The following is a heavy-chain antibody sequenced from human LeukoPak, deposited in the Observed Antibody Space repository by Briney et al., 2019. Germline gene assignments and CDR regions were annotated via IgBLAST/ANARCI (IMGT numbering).Heavy chain of an antibody. Sequence: PSETLSLTCAVYGGSFSGYYWSWIRQPPGKGLEWIGEISHSGSTNYNPSLRSRVTISVDTSKNQFSLKLSSVTAADTAVYYCARGKDSSGWSYYYYYYMDVWGKGTTVTVSS. CDR2: ISHSGST. J-gene: IGHJ6*03. CDR1: GGSFSGYY. D-gene: IGHD6-19*01. V-gene: IGHV4-34*01. CDR3: ARGKDSSGWSYYYYYYMDV.